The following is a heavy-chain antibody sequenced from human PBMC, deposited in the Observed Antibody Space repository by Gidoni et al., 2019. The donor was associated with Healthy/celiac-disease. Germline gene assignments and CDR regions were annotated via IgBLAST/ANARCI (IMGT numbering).Heavy chain of an antibody. CDR3: ARGGYYDSSGYSPYYYYGMDV. Sequence: QVQLVASGGGVVQPGRSLRLSCAASGFPFSSYGMHWVRQAPGKGLEWVAVIWYDGSNKYYADSVKGRFTISRDNSKNTLYLQMNSLRAEDTAVYYCARGGYYDSSGYSPYYYYGMDVWGQGTTVTVSS. D-gene: IGHD3-22*01. V-gene: IGHV3-33*01. J-gene: IGHJ6*02. CDR2: IWYDGSNK. CDR1: GFPFSSYG.